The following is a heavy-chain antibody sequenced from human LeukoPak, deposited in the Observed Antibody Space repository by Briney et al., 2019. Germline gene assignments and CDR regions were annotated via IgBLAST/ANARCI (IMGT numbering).Heavy chain of an antibody. CDR1: GFTFSSYA. J-gene: IGHJ2*01. V-gene: IGHV3-23*01. CDR3: ARSGGYWYFDL. CDR2: ISGSGGIT. D-gene: IGHD2-15*01. Sequence: GGSLRLSCAASGFTFSSYAMSWVRQAPGKGLDWVSTISGSGGITYYADSVKGRFTISRDNSKNTLYLQMNSLRAEDTAVYYCARSGGYWYFDLWGRGTLVTVSS.